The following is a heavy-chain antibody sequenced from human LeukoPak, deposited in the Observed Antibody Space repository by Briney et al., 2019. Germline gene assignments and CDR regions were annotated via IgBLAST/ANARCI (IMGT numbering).Heavy chain of an antibody. Sequence: SETLSLTCAVYGGSFSGYYWSWIRQPPGKGLEWIGEINHSGSTNYNPSLKSRVTISVDTSKNQFSLKLSSVTAADTAVYYCAMRVRGFSKGYGMDVWGKGTTVTVSS. CDR3: AMRVRGFSKGYGMDV. J-gene: IGHJ6*04. CDR1: GGSFSGYY. D-gene: IGHD3-10*01. CDR2: INHSGST. V-gene: IGHV4-34*01.